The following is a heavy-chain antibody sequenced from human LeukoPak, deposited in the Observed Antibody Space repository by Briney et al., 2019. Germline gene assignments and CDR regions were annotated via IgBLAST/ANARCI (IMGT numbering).Heavy chain of an antibody. CDR2: INHSGST. CDR1: GGSFSAHY. D-gene: IGHD6-13*01. V-gene: IGHV4-34*01. J-gene: IGHJ4*02. CDR3: ARSERSGIYFDY. Sequence: SETLSLTCAVYGGSFSAHYWSWIRQPPGKGLEWIVEINHSGSTNYNPSLKSRVTISVDTSRNQFSLKVSSVTAADTAVYYCARSERSGIYFDYWGQGTLVTVSS.